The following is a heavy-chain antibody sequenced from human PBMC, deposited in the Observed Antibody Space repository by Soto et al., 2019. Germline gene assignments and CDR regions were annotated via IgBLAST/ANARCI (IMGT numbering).Heavy chain of an antibody. Sequence: PGGSLRLSCAALGFTVSNNYMNWLRQAPGKGLEWVSVVYDDGRTYYADSVKDRFTISRDNSKNTLYLQMNSLRAEDTAVYYCARGIAVAGLYYYYGMDVWGQGTTVTVSS. V-gene: IGHV3-66*01. CDR2: VYDDGRT. CDR1: GFTVSNNY. J-gene: IGHJ6*02. D-gene: IGHD6-19*01. CDR3: ARGIAVAGLYYYYGMDV.